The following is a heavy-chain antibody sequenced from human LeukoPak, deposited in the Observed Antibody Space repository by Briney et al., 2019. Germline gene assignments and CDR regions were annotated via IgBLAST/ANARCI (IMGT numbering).Heavy chain of an antibody. CDR1: GYTFISYD. Sequence: ASVKVSCKASGYTFISYDINWVRQATGQGLEWMGWMNPYSGYTGYAQKFQGRVTMTRNTSISTAYMDLSSLTSEDTAVYSCALGPATYSYSHMDVWGQGTTVTVSS. J-gene: IGHJ6*02. CDR2: MNPYSGYT. CDR3: ALGPATYSYSHMDV. V-gene: IGHV1-8*02.